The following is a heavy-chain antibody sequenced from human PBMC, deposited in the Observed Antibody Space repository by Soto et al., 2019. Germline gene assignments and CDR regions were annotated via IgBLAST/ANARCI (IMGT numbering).Heavy chain of an antibody. CDR3: ARGRKGYRRSWYVD. V-gene: IGHV4-34*01. J-gene: IGHJ4*02. CDR2: INHSGST. CDR1: AGSCSGYY. D-gene: IGHD6-13*01. Sequence: QVQLQQWSAGLLKPSETLSLNSASYAGSCSGYYWSWISQPPGKGVEWMGEINHSGSTIYSPSLKSRVTIAVATSTNHFALKMTCVNAADTSLYDCARGRKGYRRSWYVDWGQGTLVTVSS.